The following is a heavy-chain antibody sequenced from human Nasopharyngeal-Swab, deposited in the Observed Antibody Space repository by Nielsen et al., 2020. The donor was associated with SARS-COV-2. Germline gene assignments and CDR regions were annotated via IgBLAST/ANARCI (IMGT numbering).Heavy chain of an antibody. D-gene: IGHD2-15*01. J-gene: IGHJ4*02. CDR1: GFIFSNYA. CDR2: IDYKDGVRT. CDR3: ATWIVGHFDH. Sequence: GESLKISCAASGFIFSNYAINWVRQAPGGGGLEWVSTIDYKDGVRTHYADSVKGRFTVSRDNSKNTAYLQMDSLRAEDTALYYCATWIVGHFDHWGQGTLVIVSS. V-gene: IGHV3-23*01.